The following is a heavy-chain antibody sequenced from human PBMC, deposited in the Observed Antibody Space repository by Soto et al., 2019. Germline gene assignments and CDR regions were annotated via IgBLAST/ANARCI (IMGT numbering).Heavy chain of an antibody. V-gene: IGHV4-39*01. Sequence: SETLSLTCTVSGGSISSSSYYWGWIRQPPGKGLEWIGSIYYSGSTYYNPSLKSRVTISVDTSKNQFSLKLSSVTAADTAVYYCARLDDYGDNWGQGTLVTVSS. CDR2: IYYSGST. J-gene: IGHJ4*02. CDR3: ARLDDYGDN. CDR1: GGSISSSSYY.